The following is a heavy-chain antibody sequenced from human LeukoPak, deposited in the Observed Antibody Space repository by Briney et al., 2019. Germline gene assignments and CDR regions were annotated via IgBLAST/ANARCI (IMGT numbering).Heavy chain of an antibody. CDR1: GYTFTSYG. CDR2: ISAYNGNT. V-gene: IGHV1-18*01. CDR3: ARARVQYSMVRGVIITGMDV. Sequence: ASVKVSCKASGYTFTSYGISWVRQAPGQGLEWMGWISAYNGNTNYAQKLQGRVTMTTDTSTSTAYMELRSLRSDDTAVYYCARARVQYSMVRGVIITGMDVWGQGTTVTVSS. J-gene: IGHJ6*02. D-gene: IGHD3-10*01.